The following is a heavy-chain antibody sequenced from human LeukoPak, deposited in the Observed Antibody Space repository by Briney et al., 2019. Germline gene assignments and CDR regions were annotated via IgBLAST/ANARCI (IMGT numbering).Heavy chain of an antibody. CDR3: AREKYDFWSGLSYYYYGMDV. Sequence: PGRSLRLSCAASGFTFSSYAMHWVRQAPGKGLEWVAVISYDGSNKYYADSVKGRFTISRDNSKNTLYLQMNSLRAEDTAVYYCAREKYDFWSGLSYYYYGMDVWGQGTTVTVSS. CDR2: ISYDGSNK. V-gene: IGHV3-30-3*01. D-gene: IGHD3-3*01. J-gene: IGHJ6*02. CDR1: GFTFSSYA.